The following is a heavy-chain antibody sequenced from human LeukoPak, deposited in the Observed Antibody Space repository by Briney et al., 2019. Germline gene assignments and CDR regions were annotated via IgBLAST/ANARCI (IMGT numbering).Heavy chain of an antibody. V-gene: IGHV3-30-3*01. D-gene: IGHD4-17*01. J-gene: IGHJ4*02. CDR3: ARSLGGDYPFFDY. Sequence: GGSLRLSCAASGFIFSSYAMHWIRQAPGKGLEWVSVISYDGNNKHYADSVKGRFTISRDNSKNTLYLQMNSLRAEDTAVYCCARSLGGDYPFFDYWGQGTLVTVSS. CDR2: ISYDGNNK. CDR1: GFIFSSYA.